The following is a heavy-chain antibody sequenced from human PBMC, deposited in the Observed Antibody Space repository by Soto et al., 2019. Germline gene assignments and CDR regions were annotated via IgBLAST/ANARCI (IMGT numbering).Heavy chain of an antibody. CDR3: AREAEYYRGGY. CDR2: IIPILGIA. V-gene: IGHV1-69*08. CDR1: GGTFSSYT. Sequence: QVQLVQSGAEVKKPGSSVKVSCKASGGTFSSYTISWVRQAPGQGLEWMGRIIPILGIANYAQKFQGRVTITADKSTSTAHMELSSLRSEDTAVYYCAREAEYYRGGYWGQGTLVTVSS. J-gene: IGHJ4*02. D-gene: IGHD3-10*01.